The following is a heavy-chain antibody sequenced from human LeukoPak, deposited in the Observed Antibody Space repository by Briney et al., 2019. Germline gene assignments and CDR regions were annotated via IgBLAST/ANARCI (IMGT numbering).Heavy chain of an antibody. D-gene: IGHD3-22*01. V-gene: IGHV1-69*02. CDR1: GGTFSSYT. J-gene: IGHJ4*02. Sequence: SVKVSCKASGGTFSSYTISWLRQAPGQGLEWMGRIIPILGIANYAQKFQGRATITADKSTSTAYMELSSLRSEDTAVYYCASPLHYYDSSGYSFDYWGQGTLVTVSS. CDR2: IIPILGIA. CDR3: ASPLHYYDSSGYSFDY.